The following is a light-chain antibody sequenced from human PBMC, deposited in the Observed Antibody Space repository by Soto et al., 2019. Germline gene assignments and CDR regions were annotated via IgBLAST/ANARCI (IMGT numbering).Light chain of an antibody. Sequence: QSVLTQPPSVSGAPGQTITMSCTGSGSNVGASYDVHWYQVLPGAGPRLLIYGNINRPSGVPDRFSGSKSGTSASLAITGLQAEDEADYYCQSYDSSLSGYVFGAGTKVTVL. J-gene: IGLJ1*01. V-gene: IGLV1-40*01. CDR1: GSNVGASYD. CDR3: QSYDSSLSGYV. CDR2: GNI.